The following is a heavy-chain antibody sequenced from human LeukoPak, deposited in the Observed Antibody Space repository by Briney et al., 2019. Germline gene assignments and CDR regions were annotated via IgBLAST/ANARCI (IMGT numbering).Heavy chain of an antibody. J-gene: IGHJ5*02. CDR3: ARDWEWSFDP. D-gene: IGHD3-3*01. V-gene: IGHV1-2*02. CDR2: LNPHSGGT. CDR1: GYTFTGYY. Sequence: GASLKVSCKTSGYTFTGYYIHWVRQAPGQGLEWMGWLNPHSGGTGYAPKFQGRVTMTRDTSISTVYMELTRLRSDDTAVYYCARDWEWSFDPWGQGTLVTVSS.